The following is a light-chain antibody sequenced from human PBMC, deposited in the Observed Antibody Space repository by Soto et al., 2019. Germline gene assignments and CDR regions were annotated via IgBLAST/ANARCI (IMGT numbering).Light chain of an antibody. CDR1: QSVSSTY. CDR2: AAS. CDR3: RHYINSQWK. V-gene: IGKV3-20*01. Sequence: EIVLTQSPGTLSLSPGERATLSCRPSQSVSSTYLDWYQQKPGQAPRLLIYAASSRATGIPDRFSGGASATDFTLTISRVEPEDFAVYYCRHYINSQWKFVKGTKVEIK. J-gene: IGKJ1*01.